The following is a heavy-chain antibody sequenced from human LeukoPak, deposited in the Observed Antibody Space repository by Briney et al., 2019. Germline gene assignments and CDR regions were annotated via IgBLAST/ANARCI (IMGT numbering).Heavy chain of an antibody. CDR2: IKQDGSEK. Sequence: GGSLRLSCAASGFTFSSYWMSWVRQAPGKGLEWVANIKQDGSEKYYVDSVKGRFTISRDNAENSLYLQMNSLRAEDTALYYCARVASNYDFDCWGQGTLVTVSS. D-gene: IGHD4-11*01. CDR1: GFTFSSYW. J-gene: IGHJ4*02. CDR3: ARVASNYDFDC. V-gene: IGHV3-7*03.